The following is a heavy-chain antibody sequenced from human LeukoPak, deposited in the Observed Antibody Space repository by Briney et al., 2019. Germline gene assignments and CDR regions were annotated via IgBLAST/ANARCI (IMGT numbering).Heavy chain of an antibody. D-gene: IGHD6-19*01. J-gene: IGHJ5*02. Sequence: SETLSLTCTVSGGSISSYYWSWIRQPAGKGLEWIGRIYTSGSTNYNPSLKSRVTISVDKSKNQFSLKLSSVTAADTAVYYCARDRIAVAGAGWFDPWGQGTLVTVSS. CDR3: ARDRIAVAGAGWFDP. CDR1: GGSISSYY. CDR2: IYTSGST. V-gene: IGHV4-4*07.